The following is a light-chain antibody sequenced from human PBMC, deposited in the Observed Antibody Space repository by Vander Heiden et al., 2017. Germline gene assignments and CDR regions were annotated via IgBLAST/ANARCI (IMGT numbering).Light chain of an antibody. V-gene: IGKV2-28*01. Sequence: DIVMIQSPLSLPVTPGEPASISCRSSQSLLHSNGYNYFDWYLQKPGQSPQLLIYLGSNRASGVPDRFSGSGSGTDFTLKISRVEAEDVGVYYCMQALQTLLTFGGGTKVEIK. CDR2: LGS. CDR1: QSLLHSNGYNY. J-gene: IGKJ4*01. CDR3: MQALQTLLT.